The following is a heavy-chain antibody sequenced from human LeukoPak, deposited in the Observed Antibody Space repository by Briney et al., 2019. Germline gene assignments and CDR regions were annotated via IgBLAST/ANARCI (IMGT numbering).Heavy chain of an antibody. CDR3: ARAEDSSGYYYSGP. D-gene: IGHD3-22*01. J-gene: IGHJ5*02. CDR2: INHSGST. CDR1: GGSFSGYY. Sequence: KPSETLSLTCAVYGGSFSGYYWSWIRQPPGKGLEWIGEINHSGSTNYNPSLKSRVTISVDTSKNQFSLKLSSVTAADTAVYYCARAEDSSGYYYSGPWGQGTLVTVSS. V-gene: IGHV4-34*01.